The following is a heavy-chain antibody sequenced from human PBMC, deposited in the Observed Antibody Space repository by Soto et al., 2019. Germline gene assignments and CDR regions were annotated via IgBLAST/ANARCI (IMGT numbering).Heavy chain of an antibody. Sequence: GGSLRLSFAASGFTFSNAWMSWVRQAPGKGLEWVGRIKSKTDGGTTDYAAPVKGRFTISRDDSKNTLYLQMNSLKTEDTAVYYCTTDRWYYGMDVWGQGTTVTVSS. CDR1: GFTFSNAW. J-gene: IGHJ6*02. CDR2: IKSKTDGGTT. D-gene: IGHD2-15*01. CDR3: TTDRWYYGMDV. V-gene: IGHV3-15*01.